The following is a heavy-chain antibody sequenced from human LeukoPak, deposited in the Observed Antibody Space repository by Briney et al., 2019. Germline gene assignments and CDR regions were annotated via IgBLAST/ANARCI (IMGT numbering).Heavy chain of an antibody. V-gene: IGHV3-74*01. CDR2: INSDGRII. CDR3: ARGRGWYFDL. CDR1: GFIFSNYW. J-gene: IGHJ2*01. Sequence: GGSLRLSCAASGFIFSNYWMHWGRQVPGKGLVWVSHINSDGRIINYADSVKGRFTISRDNAKNTLYLQMNSLRVEDTAVYYCARGRGWYFDLWGRGTLVTVSS. D-gene: IGHD3-10*01.